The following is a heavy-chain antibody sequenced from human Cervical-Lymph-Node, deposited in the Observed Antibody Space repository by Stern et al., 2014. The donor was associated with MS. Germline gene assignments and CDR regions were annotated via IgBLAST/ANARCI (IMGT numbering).Heavy chain of an antibody. D-gene: IGHD3-22*01. CDR3: ARDDYYDSSGRLVY. J-gene: IGHJ4*02. CDR2: ISGSGDKT. Sequence: VQLVQSGGHLVQPGRSLTLSCAASGFTFSNYALSWVRQAPGKGLEWVSAISGSGDKTYYAGSVKGRFTISRDNSMHTLYLHMNRLGVEDTATYYCARDDYYDSSGRLVYWGQGTPVIVSS. CDR1: GFTFSNYA. V-gene: IGHV3-23*04.